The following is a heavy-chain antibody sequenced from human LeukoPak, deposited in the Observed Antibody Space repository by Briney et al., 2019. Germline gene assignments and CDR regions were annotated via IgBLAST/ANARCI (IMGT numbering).Heavy chain of an antibody. Sequence: GASVKVSCKASGYTFTGYYIHWVRQAPGQGLEWMGWINPNSGGTNSAQNFQGRVTMTRDTSISTAYMELSRLRSNDTAVYYCASXXGTXYNYDTSGYYSDYWGQGTLVTVSS. CDR2: INPNSGGT. V-gene: IGHV1-2*02. CDR3: ASXXGTXYNYDTSGYYSDY. D-gene: IGHD3-22*01. J-gene: IGHJ4*02. CDR1: GYTFTGYY.